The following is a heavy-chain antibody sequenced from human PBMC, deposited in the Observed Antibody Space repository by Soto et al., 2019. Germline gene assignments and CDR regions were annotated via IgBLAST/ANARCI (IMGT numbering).Heavy chain of an antibody. V-gene: IGHV4-31*03. D-gene: IGHD3-16*01. CDR3: ARVTIRSYYFDN. CDR2: IYYSGTA. CDR1: GGYISSGGYY. Sequence: SETLSLTCTVSGGYISSGGYYWSWVRQQPGKGLEWIGYIYYSGTAEYNPSLESRVAISLDASKRHFSLRMNSVTAADTAVYYCARVTIRSYYFDNWGQGTLVTVSS. J-gene: IGHJ4*02.